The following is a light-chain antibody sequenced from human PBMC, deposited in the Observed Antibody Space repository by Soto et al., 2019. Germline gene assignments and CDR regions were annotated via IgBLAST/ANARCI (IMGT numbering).Light chain of an antibody. CDR2: YVS. J-gene: IGLJ2*01. CDR3: SSYTSSTIVV. Sequence: QSALTQPASVSGSPGQSITISCTGTSSDVGGYNYVSWYQQHPGKAPKLMLYYVSNRPSGVSNRFSGSKSGNTASLTISGLQAEDEADYYCSSYTSSTIVVFGGGTKVTVL. V-gene: IGLV2-14*01. CDR1: SSDVGGYNY.